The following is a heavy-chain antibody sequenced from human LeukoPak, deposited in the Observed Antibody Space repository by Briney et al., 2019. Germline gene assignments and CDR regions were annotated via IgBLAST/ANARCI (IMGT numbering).Heavy chain of an antibody. D-gene: IGHD1-7*01. CDR1: GFTFSSYS. CDR3: AKDRACGQWNCQGSDY. Sequence: PGGSLRLSCAASGFTFSSYSMNWVRQAPGKGLEWVLGVSDSGDGTHYADSVKGRFTISRDNSKNTLYLQMNNLRAEDTAVYYCAKDRACGQWNCQGSDYWGQGTLVTVSS. V-gene: IGHV3-23*01. CDR2: VSDSGDGT. J-gene: IGHJ4*02.